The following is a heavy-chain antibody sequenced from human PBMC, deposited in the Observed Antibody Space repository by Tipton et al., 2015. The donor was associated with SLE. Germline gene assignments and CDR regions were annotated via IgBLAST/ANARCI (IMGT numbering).Heavy chain of an antibody. CDR2: INPSGGST. J-gene: IGHJ4*02. D-gene: IGHD5-24*01. V-gene: IGHV1-46*01. CDR1: GYTFTNYY. Sequence: QSGAEVKKPGASVKVSCKVSGYTFTNYYMHWVRQAPGQGLEWMGIINPSGGSTSYAQKFQDTVTMTRDTSTSTVYMELSSLRSDDTAVYYCARGDGYNTPFDYWGQGTLVTVSS. CDR3: ARGDGYNTPFDY.